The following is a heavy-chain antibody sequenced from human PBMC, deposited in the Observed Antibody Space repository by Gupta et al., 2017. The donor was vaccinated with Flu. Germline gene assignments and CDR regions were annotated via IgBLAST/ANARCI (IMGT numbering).Heavy chain of an antibody. D-gene: IGHD3-10*01. CDR3: ARRITYGKTFDY. V-gene: IGHV4-39*01. CDR1: ISDTSSC. Sequence: ISDTSSCWGWIRKTAGKGLEWIGNVGYSGNTFYNQSLKSRVTISVDTSKNQFSLKLSSVTAADTAVYYCARRITYGKTFDYWGQGSRVTVSS. J-gene: IGHJ4*02. CDR2: VGYSGNT.